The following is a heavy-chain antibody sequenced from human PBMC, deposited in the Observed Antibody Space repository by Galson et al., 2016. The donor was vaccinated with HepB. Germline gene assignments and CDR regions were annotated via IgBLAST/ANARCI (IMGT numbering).Heavy chain of an antibody. CDR1: GGFFRGYG. CDR2: ISGTGDNP. Sequence: SLRLSCAVSGGFFRGYGMSWVRQAPGKGLEWVSDISGTGDNPHYSDSERGRLTMSRDNSKDTVYLEMNDLRVDDTAVDYCAFGAMGATWKDWGQGPLVIGSS. J-gene: IGHJ4*02. CDR3: AFGAMGATWKD. D-gene: IGHD5-18*01. V-gene: IGHV3-23*01.